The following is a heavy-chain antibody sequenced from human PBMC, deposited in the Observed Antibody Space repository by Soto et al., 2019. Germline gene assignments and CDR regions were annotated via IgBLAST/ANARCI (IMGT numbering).Heavy chain of an antibody. CDR1: GFTFNNYI. CDR3: TNDRHRPPGRIYYPALDX. V-gene: IGHV3-30*04. D-gene: IGHD3-10*01. J-gene: IGHJ6*02. CDR2: IASHGSST. Sequence: WGSLRLSSSASGFTFNNYIMHWVRQAPGKGLDWVASIASHGSSTYYAESLKVRFTISRDNSNSTMYLQMDSLRSEDTAVYYCTNDRHRPPGRIYYPALDXWGQGAMVTAS.